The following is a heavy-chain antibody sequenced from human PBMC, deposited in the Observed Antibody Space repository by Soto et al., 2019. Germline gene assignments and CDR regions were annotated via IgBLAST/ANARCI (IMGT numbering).Heavy chain of an antibody. CDR1: GGSISSGGYY. V-gene: IGHV4-31*03. CDR3: ARERGGYRFFDY. D-gene: IGHD5-12*01. J-gene: IGHJ4*02. CDR2: IYYSGST. Sequence: SETLSLTCTVSGGSISSGGYYWSWIRQHPGKGLEWIGYIYYSGSTYYNPSLKSRVTISVDTSKNQFSLKLSSVTAADTAVYYCARERGGYRFFDYWGQGTLVTVSS.